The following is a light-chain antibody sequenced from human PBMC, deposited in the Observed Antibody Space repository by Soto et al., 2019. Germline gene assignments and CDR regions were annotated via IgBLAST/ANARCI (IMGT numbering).Light chain of an antibody. J-gene: IGKJ4*01. Sequence: DIQMTQTPSSVSASVGDIVPITCRASPYIRSYLNWDQKKPGKAPKVLIYAASTLQSGVPSRFSGSGSGTDFTLTISNLQPEDFATYYCQQSYSNVALTFGGGAKVDI. CDR2: AAS. CDR3: QQSYSNVALT. CDR1: PYIRSY. V-gene: IGKV1-39*01.